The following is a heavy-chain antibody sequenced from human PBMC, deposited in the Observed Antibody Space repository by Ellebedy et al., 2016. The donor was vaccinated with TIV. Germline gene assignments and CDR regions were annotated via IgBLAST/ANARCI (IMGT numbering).Heavy chain of an antibody. V-gene: IGHV1-18*04. CDR1: GYTCTNYG. D-gene: IGHD3-16*01. CDR2: ISAHNGNT. J-gene: IGHJ5*02. Sequence: AASVKVSCKASGYTCTNYGITWVRQAPGQGLEWMGWISAHNGNTIYAQKFQGRVTMTTDTPTSTAYMEMRSLRSDDTAQFYCTRDWPYYDSGTVKGWFDAWGQGTLVTVSS. CDR3: TRDWPYYDSGTVKGWFDA.